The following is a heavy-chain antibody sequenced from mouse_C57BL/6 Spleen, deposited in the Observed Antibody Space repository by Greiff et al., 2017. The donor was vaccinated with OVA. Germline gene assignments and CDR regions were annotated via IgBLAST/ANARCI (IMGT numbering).Heavy chain of an antibody. CDR1: GFNITDYY. Sequence: EVQLQESGAELVKPGASVKLSCTASGFNITDYYMHWVKQRPEQGLEWIGRIDPEDGETKYAPKFQGKATITADTSSNTAYLQLSSLTSEDTAVYYCARDYGSFYWYFDVWGTGTTVTVSS. V-gene: IGHV14-2*01. J-gene: IGHJ1*03. CDR3: ARDYGSFYWYFDV. D-gene: IGHD1-1*01. CDR2: IDPEDGET.